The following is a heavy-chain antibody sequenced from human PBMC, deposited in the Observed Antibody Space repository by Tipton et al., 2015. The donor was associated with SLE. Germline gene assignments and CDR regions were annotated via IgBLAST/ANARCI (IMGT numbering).Heavy chain of an antibody. V-gene: IGHV4-34*01. CDR1: GGSFSGYY. J-gene: IGHJ3*01. CDR3: ASRLSDPKAFDF. CDR2: INHSGSA. D-gene: IGHD2-21*02. Sequence: LRLSCSVYGGSFSGYYWSWIRRPPGKGLEWIGEINHSGSANYNPSLKSRVSISVDTSNNEFSLKLSSATAADTAVYYCASRLSDPKAFDFWGQGTVVTVSS.